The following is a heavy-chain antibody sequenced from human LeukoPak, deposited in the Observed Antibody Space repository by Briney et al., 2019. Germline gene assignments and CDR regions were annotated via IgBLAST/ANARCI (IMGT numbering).Heavy chain of an antibody. CDR1: GFTFGSYS. CDR2: ISSSSRTI. Sequence: GGSLRLSCAAPGFTFGSYSMNWVRQAPGKGLQWISYISSSSRTIYYADSVKGRFTISRDNAKNSLYLQMNSLRAEDTAVCYCASLHYFDSGGYAPWGQGTLVTVSS. V-gene: IGHV3-48*04. CDR3: ASLHYFDSGGYAP. J-gene: IGHJ5*02. D-gene: IGHD3-22*01.